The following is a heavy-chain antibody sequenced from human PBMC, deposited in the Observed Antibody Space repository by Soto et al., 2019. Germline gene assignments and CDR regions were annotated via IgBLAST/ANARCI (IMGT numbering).Heavy chain of an antibody. CDR1: GFTFNKHA. D-gene: IGHD3-22*01. CDR2: ISGSGSST. J-gene: IGHJ4*02. CDR3: ARAPGVITVISGFDH. V-gene: IGHV3-23*01. Sequence: GGSLRLSCVASGFTFNKHALAWVRQAPGKGLEWVSAISGSGSSTYDSDSVKGRFTISRDNSNNTLYLQMNSLRAEDTAIYYCARAPGVITVISGFDHWGQGTPVTVSS.